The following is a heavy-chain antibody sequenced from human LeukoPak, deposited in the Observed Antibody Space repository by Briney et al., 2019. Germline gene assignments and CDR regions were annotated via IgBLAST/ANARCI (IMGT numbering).Heavy chain of an antibody. CDR3: ATDSGYDEYGRTNYYYYGMDV. V-gene: IGHV1-24*01. CDR1: GYTLTELS. D-gene: IGHD5-12*01. J-gene: IGHJ6*02. CDR2: FDPEDGET. Sequence: GASVKVSCKVSGYTLTELSMHWVRQAPGKGLEWMGGFDPEDGETIYAQKFRGRVTMTEDTSTDTAYMELSSLRSEDTAVYYCATDSGYDEYGRTNYYYYGMDVWGQGTTVTVSS.